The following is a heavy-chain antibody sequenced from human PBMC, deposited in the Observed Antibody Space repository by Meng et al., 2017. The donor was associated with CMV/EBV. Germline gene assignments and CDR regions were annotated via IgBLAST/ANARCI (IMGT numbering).Heavy chain of an antibody. D-gene: IGHD2-2*01. Sequence: SVKVSCKASGYTFTGYYMHWVRQAPGQGLEWMGWINPNSGGTNYAQKFQGRVTMTRDTSISTAYMELSRLRSDDTAVYYCARLDHIVVVPAAHLRFDPWGQGTLVTVSS. CDR1: GYTFTGYY. J-gene: IGHJ5*02. CDR2: INPNSGGT. V-gene: IGHV1-2*02. CDR3: ARLDHIVVVPAAHLRFDP.